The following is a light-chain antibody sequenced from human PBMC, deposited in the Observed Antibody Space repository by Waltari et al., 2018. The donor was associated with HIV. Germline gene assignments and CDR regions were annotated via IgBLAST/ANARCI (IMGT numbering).Light chain of an antibody. CDR1: QSLLRTDGYNY. J-gene: IGKJ3*01. Sequence: IVLTQSPLSLPVTPGEPASFFCRSGQSLLRTDGYNYLSWYLQRPGQSPQLLFYLGSSRASGVPDRFSGSGSGTEFTLRVSRVEAGDVGFYFCMQSLQTPFTFGPGTEVDIK. CDR2: LGS. V-gene: IGKV2-28*01. CDR3: MQSLQTPFT.